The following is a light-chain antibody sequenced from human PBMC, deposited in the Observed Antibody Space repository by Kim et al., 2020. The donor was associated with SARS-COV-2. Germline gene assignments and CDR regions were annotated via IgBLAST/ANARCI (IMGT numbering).Light chain of an antibody. CDR2: VAS. J-gene: IGKJ2*01. CDR1: QSLSSEY. CDR3: LQYTRSLPAYT. Sequence: PGERATLSCSASQSLSSEYLYWYQQTSGQPPRLLIFVASSQAAGMPDRFGGSGSGTGFTLTISRLEPEDFAVCYCLQYTRSLPAYTFGQGTRLEI. V-gene: IGKV3-20*01.